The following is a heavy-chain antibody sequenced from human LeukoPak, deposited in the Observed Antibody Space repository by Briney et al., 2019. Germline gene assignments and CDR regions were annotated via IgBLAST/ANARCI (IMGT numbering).Heavy chain of an antibody. CDR1: GFTFSSYS. CDR3: ARDRRYDY. J-gene: IGHJ4*02. D-gene: IGHD1-1*01. Sequence: GGSLRLSCAASGFTFSSYSMNWVRQAPGKGLEWVSSISSSSSHIYYADSVKGRFTISRDNAKNSLYLQMNSLRAEDTAVYYCARDRRYDYWGQGTLVTVSS. CDR2: ISSSSSHI. V-gene: IGHV3-21*01.